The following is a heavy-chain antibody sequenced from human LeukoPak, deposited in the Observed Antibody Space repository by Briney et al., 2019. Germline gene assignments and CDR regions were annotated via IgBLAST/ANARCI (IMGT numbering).Heavy chain of an antibody. CDR3: ARHGYSSGSLAWFDP. V-gene: IGHV4-59*01. J-gene: IGHJ5*02. CDR1: GGSIFSYY. Sequence: SETLSLTCTVSGGSIFSYYWSWIRQPPGKGLEWIGYIYYSGSTNYNPSLKSRVTISVDTSKNQFSLKLSSVTAADTAVYYCARHGYSSGSLAWFDPWGQGTQVTVSS. CDR2: IYYSGST. D-gene: IGHD6-19*01.